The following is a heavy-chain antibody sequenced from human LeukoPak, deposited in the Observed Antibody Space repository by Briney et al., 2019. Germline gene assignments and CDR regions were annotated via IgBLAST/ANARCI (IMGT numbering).Heavy chain of an antibody. V-gene: IGHV4-59*01. CDR2: IYYSGST. D-gene: IGHD3-22*01. CDR3: ARDPGHYYDLPYAFDI. Sequence: SETLSLTCTVSGGAISSYYWSWIRQPPGKGLEWIGYIYYSGSTNYNPSLKSRVTISVDTSKNQFSLKLSSVTAADTAVYYCARDPGHYYDLPYAFDIWGQGTMVTVSS. J-gene: IGHJ3*02. CDR1: GGAISSYY.